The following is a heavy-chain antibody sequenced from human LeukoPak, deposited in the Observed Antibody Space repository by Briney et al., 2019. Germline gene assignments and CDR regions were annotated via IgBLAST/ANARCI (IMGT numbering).Heavy chain of an antibody. CDR2: ISGSGGST. D-gene: IGHD5-12*01. CDR1: GFTFNGYW. V-gene: IGHV3-23*01. Sequence: GGSLRLSCAASGFTFNGYWMSWVRQAPGKGLEWVSAISGSGGSTYYADSVKGRFTISRDNSKNTLYLQMNSLRPEDTAVYYCARDPQRSYSGYEIDYWGQGTLVTVSS. CDR3: ARDPQRSYSGYEIDY. J-gene: IGHJ4*02.